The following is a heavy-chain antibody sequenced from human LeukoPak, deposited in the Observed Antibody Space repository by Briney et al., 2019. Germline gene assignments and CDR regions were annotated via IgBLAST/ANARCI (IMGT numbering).Heavy chain of an antibody. V-gene: IGHV3-23*01. D-gene: IGHD2-8*01. Sequence: GSLRLSCSGSGFAFSSYALSWVRQAPGKGLEWVSAIGPGGNSFYADSVKDRLTISRDNSRGTVFLQMNYLRVEDTAVYYCTKGTLMSYWYFDLWGRGTPVTVSS. CDR3: TKGTLMSYWYFDL. J-gene: IGHJ2*01. CDR2: IGPGGNS. CDR1: GFAFSSYA.